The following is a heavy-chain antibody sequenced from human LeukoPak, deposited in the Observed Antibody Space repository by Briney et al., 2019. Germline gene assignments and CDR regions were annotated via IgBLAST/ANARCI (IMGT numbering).Heavy chain of an antibody. J-gene: IGHJ2*01. CDR3: ARGLLLYWYFDL. D-gene: IGHD2-15*01. CDR1: GGSISSGDYY. V-gene: IGHV4-30-4*01. CDR2: IYYSGST. Sequence: SETLSLTCTVSGGSISSGDYYWSWIRQPPGKGLEWIGYIYYSGSTYYNPSLKSRVTISVYTSKNQFSLKLSSVTAADTAVYYCARGLLLYWYFDLWGRGTLVTVSS.